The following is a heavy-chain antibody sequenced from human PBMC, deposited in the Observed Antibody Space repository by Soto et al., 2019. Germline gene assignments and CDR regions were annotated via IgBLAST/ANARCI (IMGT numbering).Heavy chain of an antibody. D-gene: IGHD5-18*01. CDR2: IWYDGSNK. CDR1: GFTFSSYG. V-gene: IGHV3-33*01. CDR3: ARDWGSGGGYSYGFFVDAFDI. Sequence: HPGGSLRLSCAASGFTFSSYGMHWVRQAPGKGLEWVAVIWYDGSNKYYADSVKGRFTISRDNSKNTLYLQMNSLRAEDTAVYYCARDWGSGGGYSYGFFVDAFDIWGQGTMVTVSS. J-gene: IGHJ3*02.